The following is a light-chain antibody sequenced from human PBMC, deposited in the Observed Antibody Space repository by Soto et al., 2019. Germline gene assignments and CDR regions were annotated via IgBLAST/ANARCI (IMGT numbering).Light chain of an antibody. J-gene: IGKJ4*01. CDR1: QSVSSTS. CDR2: GAS. CDR3: QQYGTSPNT. V-gene: IGKV3-20*01. Sequence: EIVLTQSPGTLSLSPGERATLSCRASQSVSSTSLAWYQQKPGQAPRLLIYGASTRATGIPDRFSGSGSGTGFTLTISRLEPEDFAVYYCQQYGTSPNTFGGGTKVEIK.